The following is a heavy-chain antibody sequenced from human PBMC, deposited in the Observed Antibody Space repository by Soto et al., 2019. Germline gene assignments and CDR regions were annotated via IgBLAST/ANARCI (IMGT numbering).Heavy chain of an antibody. D-gene: IGHD2-21*01. CDR3: AKDAVYNDGLWLMDH. CDR1: GFTFSTYT. J-gene: IGHJ4*02. CDR2: IRSNSTYR. V-gene: IGHV3-21*04. Sequence: GGSLRLSCAASGFTFSTYTLAWVRQAPGKGLEWVSSIRSNSTYRFYADSVKGRFIISRDNAKLSLYLQMTDLRADDTAVYYCAKDAVYNDGLWLMDHWGQGTQVTVSS.